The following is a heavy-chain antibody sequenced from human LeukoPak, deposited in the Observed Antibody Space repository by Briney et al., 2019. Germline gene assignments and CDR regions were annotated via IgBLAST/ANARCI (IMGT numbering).Heavy chain of an antibody. J-gene: IGHJ4*02. CDR3: ARFQSGSYYSDY. V-gene: IGHV3-21*01. CDR2: ITFSSSYI. CDR1: GFTFSSYS. Sequence: PGGSLRLSCAASGFTFSSYSMNWVRRAPGKRLEWVLSITFSSSYIYYADSVKGRFTISRDNAKTSLYLQRDSLRDEDTAAYFCARFQSGSYYSDYWGQGTLVTVSS. D-gene: IGHD1-26*01.